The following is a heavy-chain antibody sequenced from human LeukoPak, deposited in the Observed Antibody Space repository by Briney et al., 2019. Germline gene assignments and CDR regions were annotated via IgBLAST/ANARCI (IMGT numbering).Heavy chain of an antibody. CDR2: ISYDASNK. CDR1: GFTFSRYA. Sequence: PGGSLRLSCAASGFTFSRYAMHWVRQAPGKGLEWVAFISYDASNKYYADSVKGRFTISRDNSKNTLYLQMNSLRAEDTAVYYCARDGYGSGSYFTFWGQGTLVTVSS. D-gene: IGHD3-10*01. J-gene: IGHJ4*02. CDR3: ARDGYGSGSYFTF. V-gene: IGHV3-30-3*01.